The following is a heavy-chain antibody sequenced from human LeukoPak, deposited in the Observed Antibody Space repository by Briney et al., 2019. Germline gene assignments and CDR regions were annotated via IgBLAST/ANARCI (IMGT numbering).Heavy chain of an antibody. J-gene: IGHJ3*02. V-gene: IGHV3-53*01. CDR3: AREPIAGSHDAFDI. Sequence: GGSLRLSCAASGFTVSSNYMSWVRQAPGKGLEWVSVIYSGGSTYYADSVKGRFTISRDNSKNTLYLQMNSLRAEDTAVYYCAREPIAGSHDAFDIWGQGTMVTVSS. D-gene: IGHD6-13*01. CDR2: IYSGGST. CDR1: GFTVSSNY.